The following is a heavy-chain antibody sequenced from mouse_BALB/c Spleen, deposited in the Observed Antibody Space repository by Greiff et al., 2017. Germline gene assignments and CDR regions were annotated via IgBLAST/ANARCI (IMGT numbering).Heavy chain of an antibody. CDR2: ISYSGST. Sequence: EVMLVESGPSLVKPSQTLSLTCSVTGDSITSGYWNWIRKFPGNKLEYMGYISYSGSTYYNPSLKSRISITRDTSKNQYYLQLNSVTTEDTATYYCARYGGSSSYAMGYWGQGTSVTVSS. CDR3: ARYGGSSSYAMGY. V-gene: IGHV3-8*02. J-gene: IGHJ4*01. D-gene: IGHD1-1*01. CDR1: GDSITSGY.